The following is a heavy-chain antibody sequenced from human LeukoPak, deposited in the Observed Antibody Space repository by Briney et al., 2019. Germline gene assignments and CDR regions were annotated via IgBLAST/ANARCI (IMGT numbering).Heavy chain of an antibody. CDR2: IYYSGST. CDR1: GGSISSGSYY. V-gene: IGHV4-39*07. CDR3: ARVSIVGALDY. D-gene: IGHD1-26*01. J-gene: IGHJ4*02. Sequence: SETLSLTCTVSGGSISSGSYYWGWIRQPPGKGLEWIGSIYYSGSTYYNPSLKSRVTVSVDTSKNQFSLNLNSVTAADTAVYYCARVSIVGALDYWGQGTLVTVSS.